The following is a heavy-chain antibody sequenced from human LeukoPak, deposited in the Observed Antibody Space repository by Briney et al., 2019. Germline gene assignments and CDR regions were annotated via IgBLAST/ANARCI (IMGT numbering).Heavy chain of an antibody. CDR3: ARLSAYYYGSYFYYYMDV. D-gene: IGHD3-10*01. Sequence: GGSLRLSCAASGFTFDDYAMHWVRQAPGKGLEWVSGISWNSGSIGYADSVKGRFTISRDNAKKSVYLHMSSLRAEDTALYYCARLSAYYYGSYFYYYMDVWGKGTTVTVSS. J-gene: IGHJ6*03. CDR2: ISWNSGSI. V-gene: IGHV3-9*01. CDR1: GFTFDDYA.